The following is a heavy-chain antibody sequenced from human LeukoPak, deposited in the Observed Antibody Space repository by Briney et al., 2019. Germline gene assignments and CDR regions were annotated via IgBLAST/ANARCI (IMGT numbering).Heavy chain of an antibody. CDR2: IRYDGSNK. CDR1: YG. D-gene: IGHD1-26*01. V-gene: IGHV3-30*02. CDR3: AKSVGATDPFDY. Sequence: YGMHXVRQAPGKGLEXVAFIRYDGSNKYYADSVKGRFTISRDNSKNTLYLQMNSLRAEDTAVYYCAKSVGATDPFDYWGQGTLVTVSS. J-gene: IGHJ4*02.